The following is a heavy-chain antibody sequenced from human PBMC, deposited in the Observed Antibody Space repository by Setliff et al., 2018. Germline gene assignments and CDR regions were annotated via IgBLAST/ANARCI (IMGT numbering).Heavy chain of an antibody. J-gene: IGHJ2*01. CDR1: GGSISSGDYY. V-gene: IGHV4-30-4*08. CDR3: ARDPIVGFYDSTGYSTLNWYFDL. Sequence: SETLSLTCTVSGGSISSGDYYWSWIRQPPGKGLEWIGYIYYSGSTYYNPSLKSRFRISVDTSKNQFSLKLNSVTAADTAVYYCARDPIVGFYDSTGYSTLNWYFDLWGRGTLVTVSS. D-gene: IGHD3-22*01. CDR2: IYYSGST.